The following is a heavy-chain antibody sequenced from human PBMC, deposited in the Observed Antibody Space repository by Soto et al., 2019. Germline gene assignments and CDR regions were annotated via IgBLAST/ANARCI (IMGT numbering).Heavy chain of an antibody. Sequence: PGGSLRLSCAASGFTFSSYGMHWVRQAPGKGLEWVAVIWYDGSNKYYADSVKGRFTISRDNSKNTLYLQMNSLRAEDTAVYYCARDTGSRSSWLFDYWGQGTLVTVSS. D-gene: IGHD6-13*01. J-gene: IGHJ4*02. CDR1: GFTFSSYG. CDR2: IWYDGSNK. V-gene: IGHV3-33*01. CDR3: ARDTGSRSSWLFDY.